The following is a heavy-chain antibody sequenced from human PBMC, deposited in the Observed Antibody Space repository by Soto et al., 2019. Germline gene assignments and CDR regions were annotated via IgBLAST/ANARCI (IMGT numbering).Heavy chain of an antibody. J-gene: IGHJ6*02. D-gene: IGHD4-17*01. CDR3: AREGSADYGSYGMDV. CDR1: GFTDYY. Sequence: GASVKVSCKASGFTDYYIHWVRQAPGQGLEWMGWVSPSSGGTNYAQKFQGRVAMTRDTFISTAYMELSRLQSDDTAVYYCAREGSADYGSYGMDVWGQGTTVTVSS. V-gene: IGHV1-2*02. CDR2: VSPSSGGT.